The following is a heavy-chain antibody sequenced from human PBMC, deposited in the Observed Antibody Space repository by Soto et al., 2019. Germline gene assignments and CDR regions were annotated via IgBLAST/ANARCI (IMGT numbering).Heavy chain of an antibody. CDR1: GFTFSSYA. V-gene: IGHV3-23*01. J-gene: IGHJ4*02. Sequence: EVQLLESGGGSVQPGGSLRLSCAASGFTFSSYAMHWVRRPPGKGLEWVSSISGSGGTAYYADSVKGRFSISRDSLVNTLYLQMNSLRAEDTAVYYCAKGRGQNCDYWGQGTLVTVS. CDR3: AKGRGQNCDY. D-gene: IGHD3-10*01. CDR2: ISGSGGTA.